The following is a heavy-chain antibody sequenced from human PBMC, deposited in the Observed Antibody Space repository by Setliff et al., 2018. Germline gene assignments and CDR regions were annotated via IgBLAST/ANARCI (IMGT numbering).Heavy chain of an antibody. D-gene: IGHD1-26*01. Sequence: SGPTLVNPTQTLTLTCTFSGFSLNTRGMGVAWIRQPPGKAPEYLALIYWDNDKLYNPSLKDRLTITKDTYENQVLLTMANMDPMDTATYYCAHREVAGAGRAFDIWGQGTMVTVSS. J-gene: IGHJ3*02. CDR3: AHREVAGAGRAFDI. V-gene: IGHV2-5*02. CDR2: IYWDNDK. CDR1: GFSLNTRGMG.